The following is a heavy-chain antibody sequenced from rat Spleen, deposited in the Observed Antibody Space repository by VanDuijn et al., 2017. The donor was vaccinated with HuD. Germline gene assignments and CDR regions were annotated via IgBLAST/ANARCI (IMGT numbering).Heavy chain of an antibody. Sequence: QVHLKESGPGLVRPSQTPSLTCTVSGFSLISYSVHWIRQPPGKGLEWMGGIWGDGNTEYNSPLKSRLSITRETPKGQVFLKMNSLQTEDTATYYCARELPGYNPFDYWGQGVMVTVSS. CDR1: GFSLISYS. CDR3: ARELPGYNPFDY. J-gene: IGHJ2*01. V-gene: IGHV2-1*01. CDR2: IWGDGNT. D-gene: IGHD1-4*01.